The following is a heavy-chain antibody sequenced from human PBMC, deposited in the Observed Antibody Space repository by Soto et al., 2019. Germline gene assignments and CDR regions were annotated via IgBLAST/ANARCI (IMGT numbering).Heavy chain of an antibody. D-gene: IGHD3-22*01. V-gene: IGHV3-30-3*01. Sequence: PGGSLRLSCAASGFTFSSYAMHWVRQAPGKGLEWVAVISYDGSNKYYADSVKGRFTISRDNSKNTLYLQMNSLRAEDTAVYYCARDLVDYYDSSGYLDYWGQGTLVTVSS. CDR2: ISYDGSNK. J-gene: IGHJ4*02. CDR3: ARDLVDYYDSSGYLDY. CDR1: GFTFSSYA.